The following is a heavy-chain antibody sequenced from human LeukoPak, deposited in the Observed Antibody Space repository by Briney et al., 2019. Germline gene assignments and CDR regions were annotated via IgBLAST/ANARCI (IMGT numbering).Heavy chain of an antibody. CDR2: ISSSSSYI. Sequence: PGGSLRLSCAASGFTFSSYSMNWVRQAPGKGLEWVSSISSSSSYIYYADSVKGRFTISRDNAKNSLYLQMNSLRAEDTAVYYCARHPASYGSGRSGYMDVWGKGTTVTISS. D-gene: IGHD3-10*01. V-gene: IGHV3-21*01. CDR1: GFTFSSYS. J-gene: IGHJ6*03. CDR3: ARHPASYGSGRSGYMDV.